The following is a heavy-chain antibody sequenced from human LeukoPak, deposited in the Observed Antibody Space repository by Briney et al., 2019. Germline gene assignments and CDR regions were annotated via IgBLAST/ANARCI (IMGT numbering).Heavy chain of an antibody. V-gene: IGHV3-30*03. D-gene: IGHD3-3*01. CDR1: GFTFSRYD. CDR3: ARTPITIFGVVTTYYYYYMDV. CDR2: ISYDGSNK. Sequence: PGGSLRLSCAASGFTFSRYDMHWVRQAPGKGLEWVAVISYDGSNKYYADSVKGRFTISRDNSKNTLYLQMNSLRAEDTAVYYCARTPITIFGVVTTYYYYYMDVWGKGTTVTVSS. J-gene: IGHJ6*03.